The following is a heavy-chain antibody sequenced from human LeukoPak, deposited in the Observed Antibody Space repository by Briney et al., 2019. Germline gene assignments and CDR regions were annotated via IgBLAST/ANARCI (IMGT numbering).Heavy chain of an antibody. V-gene: IGHV3-21*01. CDR1: GFTFSSYS. CDR3: ASSNYYDSSGYYYEEEEFSYMDV. D-gene: IGHD3-22*01. Sequence: PGGSLRLSCAASGFTFSSYSMNWVRQAPGKGLEWVSSISSSSSYIYYADSVKGRFTISRDNAKNSLYLQMNSLRAEDTAVYYCASSNYYDSSGYYYEEEEFSYMDVWGKGTTVTVSS. CDR2: ISSSSSYI. J-gene: IGHJ6*03.